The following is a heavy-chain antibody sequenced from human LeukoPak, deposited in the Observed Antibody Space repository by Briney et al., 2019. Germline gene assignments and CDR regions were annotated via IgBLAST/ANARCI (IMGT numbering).Heavy chain of an antibody. D-gene: IGHD4-11*01. Sequence: PSETLSLTCTVSGGSISSSSYYWGWIRQPPGKGLEWIGSIYYSGSTYYNPSLKSRVTISVDTSKNQFSLKLSSVTAADTAVYYCARTTTGIHWYFDLWGRGTLVTVSS. J-gene: IGHJ2*01. CDR1: GGSISSSSYY. CDR3: ARTTTGIHWYFDL. V-gene: IGHV4-39*07. CDR2: IYYSGST.